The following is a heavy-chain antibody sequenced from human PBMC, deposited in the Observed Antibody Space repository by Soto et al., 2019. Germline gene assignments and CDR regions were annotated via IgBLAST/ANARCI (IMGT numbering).Heavy chain of an antibody. V-gene: IGHV4-61*01. CDR1: GGSVSSVSYY. CDR3: ARDARMPTDLGGYYYYSMGV. D-gene: IGHD4-4*01. CDR2: IYYSGGT. Sequence: SETLSLTCTVSGGSVSSVSYYWSWIRQPPGKGLEWIGYIYYSGGTNYNPSLKSRVTISVDTSKNQFSLKLSSVTAADTAVYYFARDARMPTDLGGYYYYSMGVWGQGTTVTVSS. J-gene: IGHJ6*02.